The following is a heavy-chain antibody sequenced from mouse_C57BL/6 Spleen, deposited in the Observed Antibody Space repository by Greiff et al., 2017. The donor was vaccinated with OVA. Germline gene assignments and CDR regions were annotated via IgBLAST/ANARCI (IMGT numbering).Heavy chain of an antibody. V-gene: IGHV10-1*01. CDR2: IRSKSNNYAT. J-gene: IGHJ1*03. CDR1: GFSFNTYA. CDR3: VRHATTVVATGYFDV. D-gene: IGHD1-1*01. Sequence: EVKLVESGGGLVQPKGSLKLSCAASGFSFNTYAMNWVRQAPGKGLEWVARIRSKSNNYATYYADSVKDRFTISRDDSESMLYLQMNNLKTEDTAMYYGVRHATTVVATGYFDVWGTGTTVTVSS.